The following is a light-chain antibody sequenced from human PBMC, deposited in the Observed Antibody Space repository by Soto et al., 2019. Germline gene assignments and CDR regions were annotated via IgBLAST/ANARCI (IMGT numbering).Light chain of an antibody. CDR1: QGVTNY. CDR2: AAS. V-gene: IGKV1-9*01. J-gene: IGKJ5*01. CDR3: QQGDSYPIT. Sequence: SQGTQSPSSLSSSVVYRVSITCGASQGVTNYLAWYQQKPGKAPKLLIYAASTLQSGVPSRFSGSGSGTDFTLSISSLQSEDFAAYFCQQGDSYPITFGLGTRLEIK.